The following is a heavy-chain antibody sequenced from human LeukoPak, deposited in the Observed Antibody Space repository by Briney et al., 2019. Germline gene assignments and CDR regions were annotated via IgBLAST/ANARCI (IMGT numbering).Heavy chain of an antibody. V-gene: IGHV1-2*06. CDR1: GYTFTGYY. Sequence: ASVKVSCKASGYTFTGYYMHWVRQAPGQGLEWMGRITPNSGGTNYAQKFQGRVIMTRDTSISTAYMELSRLRSDDTAVYCCARGTTVIQTLNYWGQGTLVTVSS. D-gene: IGHD4-17*01. CDR3: ARGTTVIQTLNY. CDR2: ITPNSGGT. J-gene: IGHJ4*02.